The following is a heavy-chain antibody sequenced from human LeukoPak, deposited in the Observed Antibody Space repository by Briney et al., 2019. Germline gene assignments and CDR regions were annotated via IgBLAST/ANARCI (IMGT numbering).Heavy chain of an antibody. Sequence: SETLSLTCAVSGGSFSGYYWSWIRQPPGKGLEWIVEINQRGSTNDNPSLKSGVTISVDTAKNQVSLKLSSVTAADPAVYYCARGGDYGLLWGYYYYGMDVWGQGTTVTVSS. CDR1: GGSFSGYY. CDR2: INQRGST. J-gene: IGHJ6*02. D-gene: IGHD4-17*01. CDR3: ARGGDYGLLWGYYYYGMDV. V-gene: IGHV4-34*01.